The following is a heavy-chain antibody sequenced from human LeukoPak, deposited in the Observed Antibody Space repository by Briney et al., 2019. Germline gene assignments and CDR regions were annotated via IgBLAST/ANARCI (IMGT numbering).Heavy chain of an antibody. CDR2: ISGSGGST. Sequence: GGSLRLSCAASGFTFSSYAMSWVRQAPGKGLEWVSAISGSGGSTYYADSVKGRFTISRDNSKNTLYLQMNSLRAEDTAVYYCAKDQTGYSSGWSSGSFDYWGQGTLVTVSS. V-gene: IGHV3-23*01. CDR1: GFTFSSYA. CDR3: AKDQTGYSSGWSSGSFDY. J-gene: IGHJ4*02. D-gene: IGHD6-19*01.